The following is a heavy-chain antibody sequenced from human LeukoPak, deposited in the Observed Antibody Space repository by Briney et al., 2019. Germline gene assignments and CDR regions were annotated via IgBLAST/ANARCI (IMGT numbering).Heavy chain of an antibody. CDR1: GGSISSGGYY. CDR2: INHSGST. J-gene: IGHJ4*02. Sequence: SETLSLTCTVSGGSISSGGYYWSWIRQHPGKGLEWIGEINHSGSTNYNPSLKSRVTISVDTSKNQFSLKLSSVTAADTAVYYCASSPVGATDYWGQGTLVTVSS. CDR3: ASSPVGATDY. D-gene: IGHD1-26*01. V-gene: IGHV4-31*03.